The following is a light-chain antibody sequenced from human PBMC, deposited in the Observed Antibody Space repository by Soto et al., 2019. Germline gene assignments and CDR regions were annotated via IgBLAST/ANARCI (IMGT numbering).Light chain of an antibody. CDR2: DVT. CDR1: SSDVGTYNY. Sequence: QSALTQPRSVSGSPGQSVTSSCTGTSSDVGTYNYVSWYQQHPGKAPKLIIYDVTKWPSGVPDRFSGSKSGNTASLTISGLQAEDEADYYCCSYAGSYTHVFGTGTKVTVL. V-gene: IGLV2-11*01. CDR3: CSYAGSYTHV. J-gene: IGLJ1*01.